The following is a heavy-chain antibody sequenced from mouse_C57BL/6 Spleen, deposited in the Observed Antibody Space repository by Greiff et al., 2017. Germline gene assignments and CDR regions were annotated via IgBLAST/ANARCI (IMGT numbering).Heavy chain of an antibody. V-gene: IGHV1-66*01. Sequence: QVQLQQSGPELVKPGASVKISCKASGYSFTSYYIHWVKQRPGQGLEWIGWIYPGSGKTKYNEKFKGKATLTADTSSSTAYMQLSSLTSEDSAVYYCARDYYGNYRGYFDVWGTGTTVTVSS. CDR2: IYPGSGKT. CDR1: GYSFTSYY. J-gene: IGHJ1*03. CDR3: ARDYYGNYRGYFDV. D-gene: IGHD2-1*01.